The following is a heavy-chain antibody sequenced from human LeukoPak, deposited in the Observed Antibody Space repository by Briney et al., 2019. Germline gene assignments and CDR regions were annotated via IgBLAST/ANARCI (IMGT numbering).Heavy chain of an antibody. V-gene: IGHV3-23*01. Sequence: GGSLRLSCVASGFTFNNYAMTWVRQAPGKGLEWVSTVSGSGGSTYYEDSVKGRFTISRDNAKNSLYLQMNSLRAEDTAVYYCARLFRDVTTFDYWGQGTLVTVSS. CDR2: VSGSGGST. D-gene: IGHD1-1*01. CDR3: ARLFRDVTTFDY. CDR1: GFTFNNYA. J-gene: IGHJ4*02.